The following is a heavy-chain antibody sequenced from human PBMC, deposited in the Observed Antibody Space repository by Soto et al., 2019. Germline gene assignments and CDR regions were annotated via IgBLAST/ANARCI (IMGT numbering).Heavy chain of an antibody. V-gene: IGHV4-59*01. CDR2: IYYSGST. Sequence: QVQLQESGPGLVKPSETLSLTCTVSGGSISSYYWSWIRQPPGKGLELIGYIYYSGSTNYNPSLKSPVTISVDTSKNQFSLKLSSVPAADTAVYYCARAWGFYFDYWGQGTLVTVSS. D-gene: IGHD1-26*01. CDR3: ARAWGFYFDY. J-gene: IGHJ4*02. CDR1: GGSISSYY.